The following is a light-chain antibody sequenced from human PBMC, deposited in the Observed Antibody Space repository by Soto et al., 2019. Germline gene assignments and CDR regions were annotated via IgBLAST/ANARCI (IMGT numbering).Light chain of an antibody. CDR3: QQYNNVTPT. CDR2: DAS. V-gene: IGKV3D-15*01. J-gene: IGKJ1*01. Sequence: IVLTQSPSTLSVSPGDRATLTCRASQSVXSNLAWYKSKPGQAPRFLXDDASTRETGSPVRFSGSGSAAEFTLTISSLQSYDFSTYYCQQYNNVTPTFGQGTKVDIK. CDR1: QSVXSN.